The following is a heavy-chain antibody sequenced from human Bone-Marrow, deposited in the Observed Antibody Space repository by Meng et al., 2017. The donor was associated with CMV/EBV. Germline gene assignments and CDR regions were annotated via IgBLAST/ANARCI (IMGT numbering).Heavy chain of an antibody. Sequence: GGSLRLSCAASGFTFSSYWMSWVRQAPGKGLEWVANIKQDGSEKYYVDSVKGRFTISRDNAKNSLYLQMNSLRAEDTAVYYCARGGSIYYYYGMDVWGQGTTVTVSS. CDR3: ARGGSIYYYYGMDV. J-gene: IGHJ6*02. V-gene: IGHV3-7*01. D-gene: IGHD2-2*01. CDR1: GFTFSSYW. CDR2: IKQDGSEK.